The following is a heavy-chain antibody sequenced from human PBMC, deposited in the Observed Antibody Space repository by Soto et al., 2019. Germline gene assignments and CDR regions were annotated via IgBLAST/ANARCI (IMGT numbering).Heavy chain of an antibody. V-gene: IGHV3-74*01. Sequence: GVSLRLSCAASVFPFSSYCMHWVRQAPGKGLVWVSRINRDGSSTNYADSVKGRFTISRDNAKNTLYLQMNSLRAEDTAVYYCARTYYDILTGYYTDYWGQGTLVTVSS. CDR1: VFPFSSYC. CDR3: ARTYYDILTGYYTDY. CDR2: INRDGSST. J-gene: IGHJ4*02. D-gene: IGHD3-9*01.